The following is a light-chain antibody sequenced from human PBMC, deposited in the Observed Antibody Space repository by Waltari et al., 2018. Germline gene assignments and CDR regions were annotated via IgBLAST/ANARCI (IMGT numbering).Light chain of an antibody. Sequence: DIQMTQSPSTLSASVGDRVSITCRASQSVSTWLAWYQQQPGKAPNLLTYKASTLESGVPSRFSGSGSGTEFTLTISSLQPEDFATYYCQQYRSYSPYTFGQGTKLEIK. CDR2: KAS. V-gene: IGKV1-5*03. CDR3: QQYRSYSPYT. CDR1: QSVSTW. J-gene: IGKJ2*01.